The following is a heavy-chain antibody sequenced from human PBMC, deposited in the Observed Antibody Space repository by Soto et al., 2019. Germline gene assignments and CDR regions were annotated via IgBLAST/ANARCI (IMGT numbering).Heavy chain of an antibody. D-gene: IGHD6-13*01. CDR2: ISYDGSNK. J-gene: IGHJ4*02. CDR1: GFTFSSYA. V-gene: IGHV3-30-3*01. CDR3: ARDLLLAAAGTAFDY. Sequence: QVQLVESGGGVVQPGRSLRLSCAASGFTFSSYAMHWVRQAPGKGLEWVAVISYDGSNKYYADSVKGRFTISRDNSKNRLYLQMNSLRAEDTAVYYCARDLLLAAAGTAFDYWGQGTLVTVSS.